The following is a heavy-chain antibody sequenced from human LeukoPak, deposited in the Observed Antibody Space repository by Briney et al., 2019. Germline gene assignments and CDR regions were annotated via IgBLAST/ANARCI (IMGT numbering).Heavy chain of an antibody. CDR3: ARNTALGYCSSTSCYRYQFDY. J-gene: IGHJ4*02. V-gene: IGHV1-69*05. CDR1: GGTFSSYA. D-gene: IGHD2-2*01. CDR2: IIPIFGTA. Sequence: SVKVSCKASGGTFSSYAISWVRPAPGQGREWMGGIIPIFGTANYAQKFQGRVTITTDESTSTAYMELSSLRSEDTAVYYCARNTALGYCSSTSCYRYQFDYWGQGTLVTVSS.